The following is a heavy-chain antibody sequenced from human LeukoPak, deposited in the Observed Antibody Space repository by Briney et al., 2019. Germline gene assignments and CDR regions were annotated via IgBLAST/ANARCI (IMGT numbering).Heavy chain of an antibody. D-gene: IGHD3-22*01. V-gene: IGHV1-2*02. Sequence: ASVKVSCKASGYTFTGYYMHWVRQAPGQGLEWMGWINPNSGGTNYAQKPQGRVTMTRDTSISTAYMELSRLRSDDTAVYYCARGAMIVVDLIDYWGQGTLVTVSS. J-gene: IGHJ4*02. CDR2: INPNSGGT. CDR1: GYTFTGYY. CDR3: ARGAMIVVDLIDY.